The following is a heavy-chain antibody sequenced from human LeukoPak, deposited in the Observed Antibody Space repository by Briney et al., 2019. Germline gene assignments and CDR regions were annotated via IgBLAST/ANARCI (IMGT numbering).Heavy chain of an antibody. CDR2: INYSGNT. CDR1: GGSISSDY. V-gene: IGHV4-59*08. J-gene: IGHJ5*02. CDR3: ARHRPGERRFDP. D-gene: IGHD3-16*01. Sequence: SETLSLTCTVSGGSISSDYWSWIRQPPGKGLEWIGYINYSGNTNSNPSLRSRVTISVDTSKNQISLKLSSVTAADTAVYYCARHRPGERRFDPWGQGTLVTVSS.